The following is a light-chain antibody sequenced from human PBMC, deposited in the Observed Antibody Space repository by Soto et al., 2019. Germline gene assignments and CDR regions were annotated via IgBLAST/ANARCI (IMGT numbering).Light chain of an antibody. CDR3: QQRVNWPQT. V-gene: IGKV3-11*01. CDR1: QSVRSY. Sequence: EIVLTQSPATLSLSPGERATLSCRASQSVRSYLAWYQQKPGQTPRLLIYDAFNRATGIPARFSGSGSGTDFTLNISSLEPEDFAVYYCQQRVNWPQTFGPGTKVDI. J-gene: IGKJ3*01. CDR2: DAF.